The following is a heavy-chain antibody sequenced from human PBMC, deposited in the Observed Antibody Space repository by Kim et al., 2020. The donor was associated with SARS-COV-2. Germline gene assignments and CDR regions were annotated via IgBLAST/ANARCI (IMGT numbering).Heavy chain of an antibody. Sequence: TYNPAPVKDRFTISRDNSENTLYLQMNSLRAEDTAVYYCAKDLPLGIDPWGQGTLVTVSS. D-gene: IGHD7-27*01. V-gene: IGHV3-23*01. J-gene: IGHJ5*02. CDR2: T. CDR3: AKDLPLGIDP.